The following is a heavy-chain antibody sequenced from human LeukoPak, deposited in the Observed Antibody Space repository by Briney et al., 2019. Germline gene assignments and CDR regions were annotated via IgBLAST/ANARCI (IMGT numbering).Heavy chain of an antibody. J-gene: IGHJ4*02. CDR3: ARGPTRYYFDY. Sequence: SETLSLTCTVSGGSTTNYYWSWIRQPPGKGQEWIGYIYYSGNTNCNPSLKSRVTISVDTSNNQFSLNLSSVTAADTAVYYCARGPTRYYFDYWGQGTLVTVSS. CDR1: GGSTTNYY. CDR2: IYYSGNT. V-gene: IGHV4-59*01.